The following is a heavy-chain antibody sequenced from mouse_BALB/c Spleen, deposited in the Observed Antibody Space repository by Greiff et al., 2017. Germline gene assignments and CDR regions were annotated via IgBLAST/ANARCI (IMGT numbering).Heavy chain of an antibody. CDR2: ISSGSSTI. J-gene: IGHJ4*01. CDR1: GFTFSSFG. Sequence: EVQGVESGGGLVQPGGSRKLSCAASGFTFSSFGMHWVRQAPEKGLEWVAYISSGSSTIYYADTVKGRFTISRDNPKNTLFLQMTSLRSEDTAMYYCARWGGNYDAMDYWGQGTSVTVSS. D-gene: IGHD2-1*01. CDR3: ARWGGNYDAMDY. V-gene: IGHV5-17*02.